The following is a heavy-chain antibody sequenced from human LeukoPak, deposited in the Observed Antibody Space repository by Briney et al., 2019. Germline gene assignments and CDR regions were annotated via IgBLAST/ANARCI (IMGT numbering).Heavy chain of an antibody. CDR1: GGSISSYY. J-gene: IGHJ4*02. V-gene: IGHV4-4*07. D-gene: IGHD6-13*01. CDR2: IHTSGSS. Sequence: SETLSLTCTVSGGSISSYYWSWLRQPAGQGLEWIGRIHTSGSSNYNPSLKSRVTMSVDTSKNQFSLKLSSVTAADTAVYYCARTDRRYTGSWVDCDYWGQGTLVTVSS. CDR3: ARTDRRYTGSWVDCDY.